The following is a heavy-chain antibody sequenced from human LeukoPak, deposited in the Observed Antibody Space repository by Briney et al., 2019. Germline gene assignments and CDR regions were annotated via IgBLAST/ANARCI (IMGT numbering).Heavy chain of an antibody. Sequence: GASVKVSCKASGGTFSSYAISWVRQAPGQGLEWMGRIIPILGIASYAQKFQGRVTITADKSTSTAYMELRSLRSDDTAVYYCAREGPYSSGWYRSGAFDIWGQGTMVTVSS. V-gene: IGHV1-69*04. J-gene: IGHJ3*02. CDR1: GGTFSSYA. D-gene: IGHD6-19*01. CDR2: IIPILGIA. CDR3: AREGPYSSGWYRSGAFDI.